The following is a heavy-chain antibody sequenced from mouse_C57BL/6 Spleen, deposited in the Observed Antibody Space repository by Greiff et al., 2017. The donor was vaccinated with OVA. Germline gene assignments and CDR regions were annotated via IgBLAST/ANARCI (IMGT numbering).Heavy chain of an antibody. J-gene: IGHJ1*03. CDR3: GRGGVGPDWYFDV. D-gene: IGHD4-1*01. CDR1: GYTFSSYW. Sequence: QVQLQPGAELVMPGASVKLSCKASGYTFSSYWMHWVKQRPGQGLEWIGEIDPSDSYTNYNQKFKGKSTLTVDKSSSTAYMQHSSLTSEDSAVDYCGRGGVGPDWYFDVWGTGTTVTVSS. CDR2: IDPSDSYT. V-gene: IGHV1-69*01.